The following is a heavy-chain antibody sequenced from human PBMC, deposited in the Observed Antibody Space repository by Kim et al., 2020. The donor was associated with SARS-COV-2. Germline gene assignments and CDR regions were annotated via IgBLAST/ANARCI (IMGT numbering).Heavy chain of an antibody. V-gene: IGHV1-58*02. CDR1: GFTFTSSA. D-gene: IGHD1-26*01. CDR3: AAVGAPYGIDAFDI. J-gene: IGHJ3*02. CDR2: IVVGSGNT. Sequence: SVKVSCKASGFTFTSSAMQWVRQAHGKRLEWIGRIVVGSGNTNYAQKFQERVTITRDMSTSTAYMELSSLRSEDTAVYYCAAVGAPYGIDAFDIWGQGPPVTVSS.